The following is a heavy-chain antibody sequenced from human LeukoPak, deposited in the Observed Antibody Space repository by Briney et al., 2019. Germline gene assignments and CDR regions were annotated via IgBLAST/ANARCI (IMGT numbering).Heavy chain of an antibody. CDR2: INTNSAGT. CDR1: GGTFSSYA. Sequence: ASVKVSCKASGGTFSSYAISWVRQAPGQGLEWVGWINTNSAGTNHAQKFQGRVTMTRDTSISTAYMELSRLRSDDTAVYYCARDLNGHYQGAYFFDYWGQGTLVTVSS. D-gene: IGHD4-17*01. J-gene: IGHJ4*02. V-gene: IGHV1-2*02. CDR3: ARDLNGHYQGAYFFDY.